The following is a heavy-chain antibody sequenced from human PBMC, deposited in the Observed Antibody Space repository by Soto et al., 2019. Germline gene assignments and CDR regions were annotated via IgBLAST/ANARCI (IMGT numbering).Heavy chain of an antibody. V-gene: IGHV1-2*02. D-gene: IGHD2-2*01. CDR3: ARDWRLGYCSSTSCSTGYYYYGMDV. J-gene: IGHJ6*02. CDR2: NNPNSGGT. CDR1: GYTFTGYY. Sequence: ASVKVSCKASGYTFTGYYMHWVRQAPGQGLEWKGWNNPNSGGTNYAKKFQVRVTMTRATSISTAYIELSSLRSDDTAVYYCARDWRLGYCSSTSCSTGYYYYGMDVWGQGTTVTVSS.